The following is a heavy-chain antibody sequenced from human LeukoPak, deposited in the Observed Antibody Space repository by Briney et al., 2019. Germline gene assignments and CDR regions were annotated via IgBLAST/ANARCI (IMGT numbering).Heavy chain of an antibody. CDR3: ATGGGHCSGGNCYSGFYFDF. CDR2: ISGSGHHT. V-gene: IGHV3-23*01. CDR1: GFAFSSNG. J-gene: IGHJ4*02. D-gene: IGHD2-15*01. Sequence: PGGSLRLSCAASGFAFSSNGMNWVRQAPGKGLEWVSGISGSGHHTYYADSVKGRFTISRDNSKNTLYPQMNTLRAEDTAVYYCATGGGHCSGGNCYSGFYFDFWGQGTLVTVSS.